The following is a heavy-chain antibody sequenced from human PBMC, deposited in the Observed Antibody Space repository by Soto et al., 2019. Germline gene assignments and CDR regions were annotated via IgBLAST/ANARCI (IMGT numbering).Heavy chain of an antibody. CDR2: ISGGGGST. V-gene: IGHV3-23*01. J-gene: IGHJ4*02. D-gene: IGHD3-22*01. Sequence: HPGGSLRLSCAASGFTFSSYAMSWVRQAPGKGLEWVSAISGGGGSTYYADSVKGRFTISRDNSKNTLYLQMNSLRAEDTAVYYCAKEKNYYDSSGYWAYWGQGTLVTVSS. CDR3: AKEKNYYDSSGYWAY. CDR1: GFTFSSYA.